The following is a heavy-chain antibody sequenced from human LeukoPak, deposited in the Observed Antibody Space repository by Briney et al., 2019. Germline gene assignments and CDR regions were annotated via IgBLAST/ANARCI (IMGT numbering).Heavy chain of an antibody. D-gene: IGHD5-24*01. CDR1: GYTFTGYY. CDR2: INPNRGGT. Sequence: ASVKVSCKASGYTFTGYYMHWVRHAPGQGLEWMGRINPNRGGTNYAQKFQGRVTMTRDTSISTDYMELSRVRSDDTAVYYSARVGGSGMATIGSYWGQGTLVTVSS. CDR3: ARVGGSGMATIGSY. V-gene: IGHV1-2*06. J-gene: IGHJ4*02.